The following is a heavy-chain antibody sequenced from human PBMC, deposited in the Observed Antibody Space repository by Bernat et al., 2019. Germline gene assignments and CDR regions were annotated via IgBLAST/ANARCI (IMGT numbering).Heavy chain of an antibody. V-gene: IGHV3-23*01. CDR2: ISGSGGST. CDR1: GFTFSSYA. Sequence: EVQLLESGGGLVQPGGSLRLSCAASGFTFSSYAMSWVRQAPGKGLEWVSAISGSGGSTYYADSVKGRFTISRDNSKNTLYLQMNSLRAEDTAVYYCAKDSGRYDFWSGYYYFDYWGQGTLVTVSS. CDR3: AKDSGRYDFWSGYYYFDY. D-gene: IGHD3-3*01. J-gene: IGHJ4*02.